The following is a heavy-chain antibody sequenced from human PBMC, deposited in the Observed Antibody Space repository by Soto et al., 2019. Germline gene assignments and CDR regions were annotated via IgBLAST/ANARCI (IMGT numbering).Heavy chain of an antibody. Sequence: SETLSLTCTVSGGSISSYYWSWIRQPPGKGLEWIGYIYYSGSTNYNPSLKSRVTISVDTSKNQFSLKLSSVTAADTAVYYCARVQDRNWFDPWGQGTLVTVSS. CDR1: GGSISSYY. J-gene: IGHJ5*02. CDR3: ARVQDRNWFDP. D-gene: IGHD2-15*01. CDR2: IYYSGST. V-gene: IGHV4-59*01.